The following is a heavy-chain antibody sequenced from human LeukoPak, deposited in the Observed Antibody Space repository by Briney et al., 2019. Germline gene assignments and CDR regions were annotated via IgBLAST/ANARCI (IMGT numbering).Heavy chain of an antibody. CDR3: TRDPGYCSSTSCHNWFDP. D-gene: IGHD2-2*03. J-gene: IGHJ5*02. CDR2: IRSKAYVGTT. CDR1: GFTFGDYA. Sequence: PGGSLRLSCTASGFTFGDYAMSWVRQAPGKGVEWVGFIRSKAYVGTTEYAASVKGRFTISRDDSKSIAYLQMNSLKTKDTAVYYCTRDPGYCSSTSCHNWFDPWGQGTLVTVSS. V-gene: IGHV3-49*04.